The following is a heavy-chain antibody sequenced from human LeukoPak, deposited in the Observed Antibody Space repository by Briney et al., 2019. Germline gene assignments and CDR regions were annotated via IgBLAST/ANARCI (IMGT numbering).Heavy chain of an antibody. J-gene: IGHJ6*03. CDR1: GGSFSGYY. V-gene: IGHV4-59*01. CDR3: ARTLGGSYYLYYYYYMDV. CDR2: IYYSGST. D-gene: IGHD1-26*01. Sequence: SETLSLTCAVYGGSFSGYYWSWIRQPPGKGLEWIGYIYYSGSTNYNPSLKSRVTISVDTSKNQFSLKLSSVTAADTAVYYCARTLGGSYYLYYYYYMDVWGKGTTVTVSS.